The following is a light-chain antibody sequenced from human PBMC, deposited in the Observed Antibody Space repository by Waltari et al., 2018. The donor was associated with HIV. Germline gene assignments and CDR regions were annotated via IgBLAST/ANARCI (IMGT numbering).Light chain of an antibody. CDR2: DAS. V-gene: IGKV3-20*01. J-gene: IGKJ2*01. Sequence: EIVLTQSQATLSLSPGDGATLSCRASQSITSGHLAWYQQRPGQAPRLLIYDASRRPTGIPDRFGGSGSGTDFTLSIIRLEPEDFAVYYCQQYVGSPRTFGQGTKVEIK. CDR3: QQYVGSPRT. CDR1: QSITSGH.